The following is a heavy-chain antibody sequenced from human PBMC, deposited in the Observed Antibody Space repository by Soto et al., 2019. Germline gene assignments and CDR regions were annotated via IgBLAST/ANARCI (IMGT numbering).Heavy chain of an antibody. CDR3: ARDPGYCSGGSCYYFDY. D-gene: IGHD2-15*01. V-gene: IGHV3-33*01. CDR1: GFTFSSYG. Sequence: GGSLRLSCAASGFTFSSYGMHWVRQAPGKGLEWVAVIWYDGSNKYYADSVKGRFTISRDNSKNTLYLQMNSLRAEDTAVYYCARDPGYCSGGSCYYFDYWGQGXLVTVYS. J-gene: IGHJ4*02. CDR2: IWYDGSNK.